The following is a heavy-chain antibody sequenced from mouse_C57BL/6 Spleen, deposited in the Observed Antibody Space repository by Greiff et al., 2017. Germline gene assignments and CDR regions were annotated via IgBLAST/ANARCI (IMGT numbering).Heavy chain of an antibody. Sequence: QVQLQQSGAELVRPGTSVKVSCKASGYAFTNYLIEWVQQRPGQGLEWIGVINPGSGGTNDNEKFKGKATLPADNSSSTAYMQLSSLTSEDSAVYFCAREGITTAYYYAMDYWGQGTSVTVSS. CDR2: INPGSGGT. CDR1: GYAFTNYL. D-gene: IGHD2-4*01. CDR3: AREGITTAYYYAMDY. J-gene: IGHJ4*01. V-gene: IGHV1-54*01.